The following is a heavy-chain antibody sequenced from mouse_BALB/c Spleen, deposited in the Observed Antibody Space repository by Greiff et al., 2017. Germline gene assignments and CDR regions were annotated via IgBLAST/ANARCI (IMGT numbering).Heavy chain of an antibody. V-gene: IGHV2-9*02. D-gene: IGHD3-3*01. CDR2: IWAGGST. CDR3: ARVKNRAFDY. J-gene: IGHJ2*01. Sequence: QVQLKESGPGLVAPSQSLSITCTVSGFSLTSYGVHWVRQPPGKSLEWLGVIWAGGSTNYNSALMSRLSISKDNSKSQVFLKMNSLQTDDTAMYYCARVKNRAFDYWGQGTTLTVSS. CDR1: GFSLTSYG.